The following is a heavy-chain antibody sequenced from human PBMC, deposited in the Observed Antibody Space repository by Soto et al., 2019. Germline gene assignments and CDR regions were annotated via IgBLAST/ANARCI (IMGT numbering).Heavy chain of an antibody. J-gene: IGHJ4*02. Sequence: QVQLQQWGAGLLKPSETLSLTCAVYGGSFSGYYWTWIRQPPGTGLEWIGEINHSGSTNYNPSLKSRVTISVDTSNNQFSLKLTSVNAADTAVYYCARDKITGLFDYWGQGTLVTVSS. CDR3: ARDKITGLFDY. CDR2: INHSGST. D-gene: IGHD2-8*02. V-gene: IGHV4-34*01. CDR1: GGSFSGYY.